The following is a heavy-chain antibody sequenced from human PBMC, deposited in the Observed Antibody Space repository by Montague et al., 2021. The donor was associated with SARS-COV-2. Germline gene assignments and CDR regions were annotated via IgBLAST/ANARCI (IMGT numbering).Heavy chain of an antibody. Sequence: TLSLTCIVSGGSISSDDSYWTWIRQHPGKGLEWIGYISYSGRTSYNVSLKSRLAISADTSDNQFSLKLISMTAADTAVYYCARMYVPAHGTSAASYSDYWGRGTLVTVSS. CDR3: ARMYVPAHGTSAASYSDY. CDR1: GGSISSDDSY. CDR2: ISYSGRT. D-gene: IGHD6-13*01. J-gene: IGHJ4*02. V-gene: IGHV4-31*03.